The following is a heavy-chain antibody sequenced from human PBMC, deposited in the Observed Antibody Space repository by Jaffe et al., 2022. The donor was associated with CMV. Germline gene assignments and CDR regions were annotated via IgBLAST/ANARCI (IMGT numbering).Heavy chain of an antibody. J-gene: IGHJ6*02. CDR2: ISSSSSYI. CDR1: GFTFSSYS. V-gene: IGHV3-21*01. CDR3: ATRYGDYREYYYYGMDV. D-gene: IGHD4-17*01. Sequence: EVQLVESGGGLVKPGGSLRLSCAASGFTFSSYSMNWVRQAPGKGLEWVSSISSSSSYIYYADSVKGRFTISRDNAKNSLYLQMNSLRAEDTAVYYCATRYGDYREYYYYGMDVWGQGTTVTVSS.